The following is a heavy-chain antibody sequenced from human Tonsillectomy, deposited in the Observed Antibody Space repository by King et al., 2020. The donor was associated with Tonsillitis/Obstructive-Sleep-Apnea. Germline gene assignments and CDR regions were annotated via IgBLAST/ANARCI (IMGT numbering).Heavy chain of an antibody. J-gene: IGHJ2*01. CDR2: IYYSGST. CDR3: AREDMCYSGSPLGFGYFDL. D-gene: IGHD1-26*01. Sequence: VQLQESGPGLVKPSETLSLTCTVSGGSISSYYWSWIRQPPGKGLEWIGYIYYSGSTNYNPSLKSRVTISVDTSKNQFSLKLSSVTAADTAVYYCAREDMCYSGSPLGFGYFDLWGRGTLVTVSS. CDR1: GGSISSYY. V-gene: IGHV4-59*01.